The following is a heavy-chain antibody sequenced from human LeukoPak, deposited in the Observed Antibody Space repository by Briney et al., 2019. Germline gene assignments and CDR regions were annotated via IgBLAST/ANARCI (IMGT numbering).Heavy chain of an antibody. CDR3: ARDLYGSGNYYGYFHY. CDR2: IYSSGST. Sequence: SETLSLTCTVSGVSISSHYWSWIRQPAGKGVEGIGRIYSSGSTNYNPSLKSRVTMSVDTSKNQFSLKLSSVTAADTAVYYCARDLYGSGNYYGYFHYWGQGTLVTVSS. CDR1: GVSISSHY. D-gene: IGHD3-10*01. V-gene: IGHV4-4*07. J-gene: IGHJ4*02.